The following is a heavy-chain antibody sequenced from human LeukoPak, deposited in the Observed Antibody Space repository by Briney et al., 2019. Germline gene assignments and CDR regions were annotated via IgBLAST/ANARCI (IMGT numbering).Heavy chain of an antibody. V-gene: IGHV3-11*01. J-gene: IGHJ5*02. CDR3: ARVRTGWGYSGYDFRRFDP. CDR1: GFTFSDYY. Sequence: KAGGSLRLSCAASGFTFSDYYMSWVRQAAGKGLEWVSYISSSGSTIYYADSVKGRFTISRDNAKNSLYLQMNSLRAEDTAVYYCARVRTGWGYSGYDFRRFDPWGQGTLGTVSP. CDR2: ISSSGSTI. D-gene: IGHD5-12*01.